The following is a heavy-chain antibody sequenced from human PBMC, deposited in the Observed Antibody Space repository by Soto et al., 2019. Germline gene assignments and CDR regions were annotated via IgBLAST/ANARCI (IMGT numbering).Heavy chain of an antibody. Sequence: PSETLSLTCAVYGGSFSGYYWSWIRQPPGKGLEWIGEINHSGSTNYNPSLKSRVTISVDTSKNQFSLKLSSVTAADTAVYYCARGRTIAVADRRRWFDPWGQGTLVTVSS. J-gene: IGHJ5*02. D-gene: IGHD6-19*01. V-gene: IGHV4-34*01. CDR1: GGSFSGYY. CDR2: INHSGST. CDR3: ARGRTIAVADRRRWFDP.